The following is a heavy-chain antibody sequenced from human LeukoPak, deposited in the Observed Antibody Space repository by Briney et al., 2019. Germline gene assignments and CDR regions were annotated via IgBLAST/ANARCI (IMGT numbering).Heavy chain of an antibody. CDR2: IWYDGRTQ. V-gene: IGHV3-33*08. CDR1: GFTFDDYG. CDR3: ARGEYYHESSGYPNY. D-gene: IGHD3-22*01. J-gene: IGHJ4*02. Sequence: GGSLRLSCAASGFTFDDYGMHWVRQAPGKGLEWVAVIWYDGRTQFYAESVKGRFAVSRDNSKNTLYLQMNSLRAEDTAVYHCARGEYYHESSGYPNYWGQGTLVTVSS.